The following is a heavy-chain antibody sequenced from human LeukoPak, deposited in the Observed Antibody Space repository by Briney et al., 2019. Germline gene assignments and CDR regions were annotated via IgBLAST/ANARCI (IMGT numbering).Heavy chain of an antibody. V-gene: IGHV3-48*03. D-gene: IGHD3-9*01. CDR3: ARDQRHYDILTGSDY. CDR2: ISSSGSTI. J-gene: IGHJ4*01. Sequence: GGSLRLSCAASGFTFSSYEMNWVRQAPGKGLEWVSYISSSGSTIYYADSVKGRFTISRDNAKNSLYLQMNSLRAEDTAVYYCARDQRHYDILTGSDYWGQEPWSPSPQ. CDR1: GFTFSSYE.